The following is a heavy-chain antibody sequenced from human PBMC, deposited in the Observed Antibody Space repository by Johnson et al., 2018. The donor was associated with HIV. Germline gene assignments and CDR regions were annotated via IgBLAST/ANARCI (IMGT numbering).Heavy chain of an antibody. CDR2: ISGSGGTI. J-gene: IGHJ3*02. Sequence: VQLVESGGCVVQPGRSLRLSCAASGFTFSDYYMSWIRQAPGKGLEWVSYISGSGGTIYYADSVKGRFPISRDNAMNSVYLQMNKLRAEDTAVYYWWRGGAKGPSGDAYDIWGQGTMVTVSS. CDR1: GFTFSDYY. D-gene: IGHD1-14*01. V-gene: IGHV3-11*04. CDR3: WRGGAKGPSGDAYDI.